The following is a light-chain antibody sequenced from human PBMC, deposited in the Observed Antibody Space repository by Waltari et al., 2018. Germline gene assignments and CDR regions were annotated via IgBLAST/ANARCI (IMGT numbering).Light chain of an antibody. J-gene: IGKJ1*01. CDR3: QHYVSLPAT. CDR1: QSIIKY. Sequence: EIVLTQSPGTLSLSPGERATLSCRASQSIIKYLAWYQKKPGQAPRLLIYHTSIRAAGIPDRFSGSGSVTDFSLFISRLEPEDFAVYYCQHYVSLPATFGQGTKVEIK. CDR2: HTS. V-gene: IGKV3-20*01.